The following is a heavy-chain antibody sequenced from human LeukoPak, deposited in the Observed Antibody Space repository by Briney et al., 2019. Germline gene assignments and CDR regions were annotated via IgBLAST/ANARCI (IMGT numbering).Heavy chain of an antibody. Sequence: GASVKVSCKASGYTFTSYGISWVRQAPGQGLKWMGWISAYNGNTNYAQKLQGRVTMTTDTSTSTAYMELRSLRSDDTAVYYCARAPRWGGIAVAGTDFDYWGQGTLVTVSS. V-gene: IGHV1-18*01. J-gene: IGHJ4*02. D-gene: IGHD6-19*01. CDR1: GYTFTSYG. CDR3: ARAPRWGGIAVAGTDFDY. CDR2: ISAYNGNT.